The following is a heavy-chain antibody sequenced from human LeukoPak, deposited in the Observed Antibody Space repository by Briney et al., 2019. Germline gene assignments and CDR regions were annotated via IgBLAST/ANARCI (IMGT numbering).Heavy chain of an antibody. CDR2: ISSDGSST. CDR3: ARGAVAGNFDL. D-gene: IGHD6-19*01. Sequence: GGSLRLSCAASGFTFSSYWMHWVRQAPGQGLVWVSRISSDGSSTSYADSVKGRFTISRDNAKNTLYLQMNSLRAEDTAVYYCARGAVAGNFDLWGRGTLVTVSS. J-gene: IGHJ2*01. CDR1: GFTFSSYW. V-gene: IGHV3-74*01.